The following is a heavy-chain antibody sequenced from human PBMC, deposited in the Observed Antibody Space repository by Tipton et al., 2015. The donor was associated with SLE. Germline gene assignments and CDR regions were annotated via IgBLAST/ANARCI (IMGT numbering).Heavy chain of an antibody. J-gene: IGHJ5*02. CDR3: AGITMVQGVTP. D-gene: IGHD3-10*01. Sequence: TLSLTCTVSGGSISSSSYYWGWICQPPGKGLEWIGSIYYSGGTYYNPSLKSRVTISVDTSKNQFSLKLSSVTAADTAVYYCAGITMVQGVTPWGQGTLVTVSS. V-gene: IGHV4-39*07. CDR2: IYYSGGT. CDR1: GGSISSSSYY.